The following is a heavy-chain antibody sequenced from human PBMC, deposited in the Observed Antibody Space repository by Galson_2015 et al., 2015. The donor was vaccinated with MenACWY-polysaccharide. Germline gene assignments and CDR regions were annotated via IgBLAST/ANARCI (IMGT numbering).Heavy chain of an antibody. V-gene: IGHV3-33*01. CDR3: AREGSRIVFHAFDV. J-gene: IGHJ3*01. CDR2: IQYDGSQK. Sequence: SLRLSCVASGLKFRGSGMHWVRQAPGKGLEWVAVIQYDGSQKQYIDSVKGRFTISRDNSKNTLYPEMNSLRAEDTALYYCAREGSRIVFHAFDVWGQGTMVTVSS. D-gene: IGHD3-10*02. CDR1: GLKFRGSG.